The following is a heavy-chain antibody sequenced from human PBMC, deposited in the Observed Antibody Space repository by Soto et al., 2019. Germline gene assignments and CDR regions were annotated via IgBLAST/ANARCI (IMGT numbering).Heavy chain of an antibody. CDR1: GLTFSRAW. D-gene: IGHD2-21*01. CDR2: IKSRPDGGTT. Sequence: EVQLVESGGGLVKPGESLRLSCAASGLTFSRAWMSWVRQAPGKGLEWVGRIKSRPDGGTTDYNTPVKGRITISRDDSKSTIYLQMNSLTTEDSAVYFCTADLPGGHSDYFDYWGQGTLVTVSS. V-gene: IGHV3-15*07. J-gene: IGHJ4*02. CDR3: TADLPGGHSDYFDY.